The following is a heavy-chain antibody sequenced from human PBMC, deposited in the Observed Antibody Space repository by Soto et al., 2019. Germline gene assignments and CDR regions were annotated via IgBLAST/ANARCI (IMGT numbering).Heavy chain of an antibody. CDR1: GYTFTSYD. CDR2: MNPNSGNT. V-gene: IGHV1-8*01. J-gene: IGHJ6*02. D-gene: IGHD1-1*01. Sequence: ASVKVSCKASGYTFTSYDINWVRQATGQGLEWMGWMNPNSGNTGYAQKFQGRVTMTRNTSISTAYMELSSLRSEDTAVYYCARERTGTTSMDVWGQGTTVTVLL. CDR3: ARERTGTTSMDV.